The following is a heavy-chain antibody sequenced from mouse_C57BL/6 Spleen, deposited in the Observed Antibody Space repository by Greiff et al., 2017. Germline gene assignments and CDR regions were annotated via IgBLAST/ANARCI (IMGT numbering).Heavy chain of an antibody. CDR1: GYSITSGYD. D-gene: IGHD2-3*01. Sequence: EVQRVESGPGMVKPSQSLSLTCTVTGYSITSGYDWHWIRHFPGNKLEWMGYISYSGSTNYNPSLKSRISITHDTSKNHFFLKLNSVTTEDTATYYCAREGEDGYYRDYWGQGTTLTVSS. CDR2: ISYSGST. V-gene: IGHV3-1*01. CDR3: AREGEDGYYRDY. J-gene: IGHJ2*01.